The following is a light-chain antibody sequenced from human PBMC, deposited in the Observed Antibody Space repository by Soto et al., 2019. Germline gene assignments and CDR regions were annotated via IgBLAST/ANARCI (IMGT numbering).Light chain of an antibody. CDR1: SSDVGGYNY. CDR2: DVS. Sequence: QSVLTQRASVSGSPGQSITISCTGTSSDVGGYNYVSWYQQHPGKAPKLMIYDVSNRPSGVSNRFSGSKSGNTASLTISGLQAEDDADYYCGSYTSSSTVIFGVGTKLTVL. V-gene: IGLV2-14*03. CDR3: GSYTSSSTVI. J-gene: IGLJ2*01.